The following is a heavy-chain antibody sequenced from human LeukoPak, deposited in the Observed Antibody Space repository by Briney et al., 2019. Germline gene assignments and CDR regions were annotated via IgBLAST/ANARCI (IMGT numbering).Heavy chain of an antibody. D-gene: IGHD3-9*01. CDR2: ITGGGSGI. CDR1: GFTFSNYA. J-gene: IGHJ4*02. Sequence: PGVSLRLSCAASGFTFSNYAMSWVRQAPGKGLEWVSAITGGGSGIYYADSMKSRFTISRDNSKNTLYLQINSLRAEDTAVYYCAKWGDYDVLTGYYVSDYWGQGTLVTVSS. V-gene: IGHV3-23*01. CDR3: AKWGDYDVLTGYYVSDY.